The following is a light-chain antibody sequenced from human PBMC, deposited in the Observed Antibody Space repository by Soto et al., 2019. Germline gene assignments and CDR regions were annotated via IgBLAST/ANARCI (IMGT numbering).Light chain of an antibody. Sequence: EILMTQSPATLSVSRGERATLSCRASQSVSSNLAWYQQKPGQAPRLLIYGVSTRATDIPARFSGSGSGTDFTLTISSLEPEDSAVYYCQQRHMWPITFGQGTRLEIK. V-gene: IGKV3-15*01. CDR2: GVS. CDR1: QSVSSN. CDR3: QQRHMWPIT. J-gene: IGKJ5*01.